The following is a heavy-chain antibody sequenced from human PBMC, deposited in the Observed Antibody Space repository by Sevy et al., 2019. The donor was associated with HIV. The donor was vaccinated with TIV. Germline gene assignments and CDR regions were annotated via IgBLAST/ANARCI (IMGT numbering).Heavy chain of an antibody. CDR3: AKGGFKCGGNHCSMQ. V-gene: IGHV3-30*18. CDR2: ISHDGRGT. CDR1: GFTFCGHG. Sequence: GGSLRLSCATSGFTFCGHGMHWVRHAPGKGLEWLAVISHDGRGTFDAASVKGRFIISRDNSKNTLFLQLNSLTAADTAVYYCAKGGFKCGGNHCSMQWGQGTLVTVSS. J-gene: IGHJ4*02. D-gene: IGHD2-21*01.